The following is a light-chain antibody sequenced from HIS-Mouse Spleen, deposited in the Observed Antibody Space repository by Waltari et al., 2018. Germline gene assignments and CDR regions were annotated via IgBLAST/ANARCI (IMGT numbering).Light chain of an antibody. J-gene: IGKJ5*01. V-gene: IGKV1-8*01. CDR1: QGISSY. CDR2: AAS. CDR3: QQYYSYLPIT. Sequence: AIRMTQSPSSFSASTGDRVTITCRASQGISSYLAWYQQKPGKAPKLLIYAASTLQSGVPSRFSGIGSGTDFTLTISCLQSEDFATYYCQQYYSYLPITFGQGTRLEIK.